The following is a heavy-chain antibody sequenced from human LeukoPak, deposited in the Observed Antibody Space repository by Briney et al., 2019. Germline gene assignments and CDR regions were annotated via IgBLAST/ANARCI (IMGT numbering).Heavy chain of an antibody. V-gene: IGHV4-59*08. D-gene: IGHD3-9*01. CDR2: IYYSGST. J-gene: IGHJ4*02. Sequence: SETLSLTCTASGGSISSFHWSWIRQPPGKGLEWIGYIYYSGSTNYNPSLKGRVSISVDTSKNQFSLKLSSVTAADTAVFYCARHGADWVYFDYWGRGTLVTVSS. CDR3: ARHGADWVYFDY. CDR1: GGSISSFH.